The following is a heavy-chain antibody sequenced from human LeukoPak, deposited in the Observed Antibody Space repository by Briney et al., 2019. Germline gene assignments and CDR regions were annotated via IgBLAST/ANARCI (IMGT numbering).Heavy chain of an antibody. J-gene: IGHJ3*02. V-gene: IGHV3-48*01. CDR2: ISSSSSTK. Sequence: GGSLRLSCAASGLTFNSYWMHWVRQVAGKGPGWVSIISSSSSTKYYEDSVKGRFTISRDNAKNSLYLQMNSLRAEDTAVYYCARDLAFDIWGQGTMVTVSS. CDR3: ARDLAFDI. CDR1: GLTFNSYW.